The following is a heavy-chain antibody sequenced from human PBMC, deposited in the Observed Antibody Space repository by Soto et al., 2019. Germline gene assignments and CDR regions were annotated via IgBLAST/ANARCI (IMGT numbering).Heavy chain of an antibody. CDR1: GFTVNSYA. Sequence: GSMELSCAASGFTVNSYAMHGVRQAPGKGLEWVAVISYDGSNKYYADSVKGRFTISRDNSKNTLYLQMNSLRAEDTAVYYCAREVIFYDSNGYHAALDAFDIWVQGTMVTVS. CDR2: ISYDGSNK. D-gene: IGHD3-22*01. V-gene: IGHV3-30-3*01. J-gene: IGHJ3*02. CDR3: AREVIFYDSNGYHAALDAFDI.